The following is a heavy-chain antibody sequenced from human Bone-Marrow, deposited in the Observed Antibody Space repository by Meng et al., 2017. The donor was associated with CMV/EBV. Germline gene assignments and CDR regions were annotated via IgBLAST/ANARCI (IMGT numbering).Heavy chain of an antibody. CDR3: ARDRGGYSGYDYGGHYFDY. J-gene: IGHJ4*02. Sequence: FGDYYMTWIRQAPGEGLEWVSYISYSSSYIQYADSVRGRFTISRDNAKNSLYLQMNSLRAEDTAVYYCARDRGGYSGYDYGGHYFDYWGQGTLVTVSS. D-gene: IGHD5-12*01. CDR1: FGDYY. V-gene: IGHV3-11*06. CDR2: ISYSSSYI.